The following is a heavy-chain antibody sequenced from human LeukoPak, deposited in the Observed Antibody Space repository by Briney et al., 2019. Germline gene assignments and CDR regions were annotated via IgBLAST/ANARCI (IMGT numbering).Heavy chain of an antibody. CDR2: IHFGGPT. V-gene: IGHV4-39*07. CDR1: GGSISTRGHY. J-gene: IGHJ5*02. D-gene: IGHD3-10*01. CDR3: AKDRRESSCFGP. Sequence: SETLSLTCTVSGGSISTRGHYWGWVRQSPGKGLEWVGTIHFGGPTYYSPSFKSRVSMSIDTSKNQFSLKLSSVTAADTAVYYCAKDRRESSCFGPWGQGTLVTVSS.